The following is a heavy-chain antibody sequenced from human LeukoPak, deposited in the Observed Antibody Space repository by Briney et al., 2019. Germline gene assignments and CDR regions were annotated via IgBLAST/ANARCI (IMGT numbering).Heavy chain of an antibody. CDR3: AKAGTGNFDY. Sequence: GGSLRLSCAASGFTVSSNYMSWVRQAPGKGLDWVSMIYSGGSTNYADSVKGRFTISRDNSKNALYLQMNSLRAEDTAVYYCAKAGTGNFDYWGQGTLVTVSS. CDR2: IYSGGST. J-gene: IGHJ4*02. D-gene: IGHD1-1*01. V-gene: IGHV3-53*01. CDR1: GFTVSSNY.